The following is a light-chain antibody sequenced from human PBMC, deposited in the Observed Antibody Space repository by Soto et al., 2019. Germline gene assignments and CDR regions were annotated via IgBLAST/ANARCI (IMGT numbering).Light chain of an antibody. Sequence: QSALTQPASVSESPGQSITISCTGTSSDVGFYSYVSWYQHHPGNAPNLLIYDVANRPSGVSNRFSGSKSDNTAYLSISGLQAEDEADYYCSSYTRSGTPVFGGGTKLTVL. V-gene: IGLV2-14*03. CDR3: SSYTRSGTPV. J-gene: IGLJ3*02. CDR1: SSDVGFYSY. CDR2: DVA.